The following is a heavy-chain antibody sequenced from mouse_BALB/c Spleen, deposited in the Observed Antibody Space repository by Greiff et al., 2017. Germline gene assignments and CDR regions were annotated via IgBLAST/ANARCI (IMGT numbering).Heavy chain of an antibody. CDR3: TRGDYGSPFAY. D-gene: IGHD1-2*01. J-gene: IGHJ3*01. Sequence: LKQPGSELVRPGASVKLSCKASGYTFTSYWMHWVKQRHGQGLEWIGNIYPGSGSTNYDEKFKSKGTLTVDTSSSTAYMHLSSLTSEDSAVYYCTRGDYGSPFAYWGQGTLVTVSA. CDR1: GYTFTSYW. V-gene: IGHV1S22*01. CDR2: IYPGSGST.